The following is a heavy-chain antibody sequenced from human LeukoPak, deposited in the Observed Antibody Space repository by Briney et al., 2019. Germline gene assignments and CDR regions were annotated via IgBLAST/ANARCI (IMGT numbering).Heavy chain of an antibody. Sequence: GGSLRLSCAASGFTFSSYAMSWVRQAPGKGLEWVSGISGSGGTTHYADSVKARFTDSRDNSRNTLFLQLNSLRAEDTAMYYCAKETTSNYGPFDMWGQGTMVTVSS. D-gene: IGHD3-9*01. CDR1: GFTFSSYA. CDR3: AKETTSNYGPFDM. V-gene: IGHV3-23*01. CDR2: ISGSGGTT. J-gene: IGHJ3*02.